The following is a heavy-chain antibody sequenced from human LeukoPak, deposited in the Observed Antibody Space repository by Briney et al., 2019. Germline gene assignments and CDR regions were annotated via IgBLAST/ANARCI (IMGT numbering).Heavy chain of an antibody. CDR2: INHSGST. Sequence: SETLSLTCAVYGGSFSGYYWSWIRQPPGKGLEWIGEINHSGSTNYNPSLKSRVTISVDTSKNLFSLKLSSVTAADTAVSYCARGTHYLGYWGQGTLVTVSS. CDR1: GGSFSGYY. V-gene: IGHV4-34*01. J-gene: IGHJ4*02. CDR3: ARGTHYLGY.